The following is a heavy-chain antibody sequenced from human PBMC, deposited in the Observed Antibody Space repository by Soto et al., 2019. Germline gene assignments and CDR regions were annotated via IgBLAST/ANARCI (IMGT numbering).Heavy chain of an antibody. CDR1: GFTFRGYA. D-gene: IGHD1-26*01. V-gene: IGHV3-30*18. J-gene: IGHJ4*02. CDR3: AKDVGDQGHFDS. Sequence: QMQLVESGGGVVQPGRSLRLSCVASGFTFRGYAMHWVRQTPEKGLEWVAVISYDGSDQNYQQSVKGRFNISRDNPKNTLFLQMNSLRPGDTAVYYCAKDVGDQGHFDSWGQGALVTVSS. CDR2: ISYDGSDQ.